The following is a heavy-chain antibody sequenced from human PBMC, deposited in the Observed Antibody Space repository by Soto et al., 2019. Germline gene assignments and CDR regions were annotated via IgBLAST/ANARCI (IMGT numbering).Heavy chain of an antibody. V-gene: IGHV3-21*01. CDR2: ISSSSSYI. CDR3: ARLGYYHAFDI. J-gene: IGHJ3*02. D-gene: IGHD3-22*01. CDR1: GFTFSSYS. Sequence: GGSLRLSCAASGFTFSSYSMNWVRQAPGKGLEGVSSISSSSSYIYYADSVKGRFTIARDNAKNSLYLQMNSLRAEDTAVYYCARLGYYHAFDIWGQGTMVTVSS.